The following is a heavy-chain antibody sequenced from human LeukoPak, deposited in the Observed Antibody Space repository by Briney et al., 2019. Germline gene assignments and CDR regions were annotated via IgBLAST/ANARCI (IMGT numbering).Heavy chain of an antibody. J-gene: IGHJ4*02. CDR3: AKDYR. CDR1: GFTFSSDV. Sequence: GGSLRLSCAASGFTFSSDVMGWVRQAPGKGLEWVSSITGSGGFTNYAASVKGRFTISRDNSKNTLYLQVNSLRAEDTAVYYCAKDYRWGQGILVTVSS. CDR2: ITGSGGFT. D-gene: IGHD3-16*02. V-gene: IGHV3-23*01.